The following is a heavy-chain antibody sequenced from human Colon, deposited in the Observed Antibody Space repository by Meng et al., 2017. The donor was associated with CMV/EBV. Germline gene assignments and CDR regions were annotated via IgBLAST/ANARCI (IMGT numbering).Heavy chain of an antibody. CDR1: GFTFTNYA. V-gene: IGHV3-30*04. Sequence: GESLKISCAASGFTFTNYAMHWVRQPPGKGLEWVAVIPFDGNNEHYADSVKGRFTISRDPFKSAVYLQMNSLRPEDTAVYYCVRGGRLLYQMRSPYWGQGTLVTVSS. CDR3: VRGGRLLYQMRSPY. J-gene: IGHJ4*02. D-gene: IGHD3-10*01. CDR2: IPFDGNNE.